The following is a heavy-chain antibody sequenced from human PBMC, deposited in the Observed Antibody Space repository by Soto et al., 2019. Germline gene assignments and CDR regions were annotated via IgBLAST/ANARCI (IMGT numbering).Heavy chain of an antibody. V-gene: IGHV1-18*04. J-gene: IGHJ4*02. D-gene: IGHD3-22*01. Sequence: QVQLVQSGAEVKKPGASVKVSCKASGYPFTSSGVSWVRQAPGQGLEWMGWINTYNGDTNYAQKFQGRVTMTTDTSTSTVYMEVRSLRSDDTAVSYCARDDPYYYDSSGYSSFDCWGQGTLVTVSS. CDR2: INTYNGDT. CDR3: ARDDPYYYDSSGYSSFDC. CDR1: GYPFTSSG.